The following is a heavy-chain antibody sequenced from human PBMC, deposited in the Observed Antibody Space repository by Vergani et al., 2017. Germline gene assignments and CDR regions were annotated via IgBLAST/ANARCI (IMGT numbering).Heavy chain of an antibody. CDR3: ARVPHDSYYYFDY. J-gene: IGHJ4*02. CDR1: GFTFSSYS. Sequence: EVQLVESGGGLVKPGGSLRLSCAASGFTFSSYSMNWVRQAPGKGLEWVSVIYSGGSTYYADSVKGRFTISRDNSKNTLYLQMNSLRAEDTAVYYCARVPHDSYYYFDYWGQGTLVTVSS. CDR2: IYSGGST. D-gene: IGHD3-3*01. V-gene: IGHV3-66*01.